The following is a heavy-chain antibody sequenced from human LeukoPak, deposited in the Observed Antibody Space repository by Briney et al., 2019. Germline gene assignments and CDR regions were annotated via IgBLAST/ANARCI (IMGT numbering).Heavy chain of an antibody. CDR1: GYTFTSYD. J-gene: IGHJ6*03. CDR2: MNPNSGNT. CDR3: ARVGKLTRYYYYYMDV. D-gene: IGHD7-27*01. Sequence: ASVKVSCKXSGYTFTSYDINWVRQATGQGLEWMGWMNPNSGNTGYAQKFQGRVTMTRNTSISTAYMELSSLRSGDTAVYYCARVGKLTRYYYYYMDVWGKGTTVTVSS. V-gene: IGHV1-8*01.